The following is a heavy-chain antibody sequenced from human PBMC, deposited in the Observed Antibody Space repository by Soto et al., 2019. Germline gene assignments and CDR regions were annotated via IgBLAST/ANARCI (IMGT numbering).Heavy chain of an antibody. D-gene: IGHD2-2*01. CDR3: ARCSTPKQYYYYYYMDV. CDR2: IYYSGST. V-gene: IGHV4-59*01. CDR1: GGSISSYY. J-gene: IGHJ6*03. Sequence: QVQLQESGPGLVKPSETLSLTCTVSGGSISSYYWSWIRQPPGKGLEWIGYIYYSGSTNYNPSLKSRVTISVDTSKNQFSLMLSSVTAADTAVYYCARCSTPKQYYYYYYMDVWGKGTTVTVSS.